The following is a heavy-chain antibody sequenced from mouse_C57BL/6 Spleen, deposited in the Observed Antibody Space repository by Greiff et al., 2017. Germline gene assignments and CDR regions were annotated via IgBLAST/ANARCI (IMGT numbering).Heavy chain of an antibody. CDR3: ARDRYDYWYFDG. Sequence: ESGPGLVKPSQSLSLTCSVTGYSITSGYYWNWIRQFPGNKLEWMGYISYDGSNNYNPSLKNRISITRDTSKNQFFLKLNSVTTEDTATYYCARDRYDYWYFDGWGTGTTVTVAS. J-gene: IGHJ1*03. D-gene: IGHD2-3*01. CDR2: ISYDGSN. V-gene: IGHV3-6*01. CDR1: GYSITSGYY.